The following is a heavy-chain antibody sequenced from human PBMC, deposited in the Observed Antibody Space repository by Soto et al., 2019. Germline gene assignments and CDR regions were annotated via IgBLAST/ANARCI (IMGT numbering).Heavy chain of an antibody. CDR1: GFTFSSYE. D-gene: IGHD3-10*01. CDR2: ISSSGSTI. J-gene: IGHJ4*02. Sequence: EVQLVESGGGLVQPGGSLRLSCAASGFTFSSYEMNWVRQAPGKGLEWVSYISSSGSTIYYADSVKGRFTISRDNAKNSLYLQMNSLRAEDTAVYYCARSPRGLGATYYFDYWGQGTLVTVSS. CDR3: ARSPRGLGATYYFDY. V-gene: IGHV3-48*03.